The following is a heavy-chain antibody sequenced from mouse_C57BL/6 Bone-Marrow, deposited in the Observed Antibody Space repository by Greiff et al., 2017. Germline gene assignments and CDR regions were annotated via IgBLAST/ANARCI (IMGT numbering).Heavy chain of an antibody. V-gene: IGHV1-50*01. D-gene: IGHD2-4*01. Sequence: QVQLQQPGAELAKPGASVKLSCKASGYTFTSYWMQWVKQRPGQGLEWIGEIDPCDSYTYYNQQFKGNATLTVDTSSSTAYMQLSSLTSEDSAVYYCARHDYDGDYYAMDYWGQGTSVTVSS. CDR3: ARHDYDGDYYAMDY. CDR1: GYTFTSYW. J-gene: IGHJ4*01. CDR2: IDPCDSYT.